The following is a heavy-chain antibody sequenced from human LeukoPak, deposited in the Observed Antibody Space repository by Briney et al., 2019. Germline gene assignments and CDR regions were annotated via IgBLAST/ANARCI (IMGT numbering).Heavy chain of an antibody. J-gene: IGHJ4*02. CDR2: IYYSGST. V-gene: IGHV4-59*01. CDR1: GGSISSYY. Sequence: PSETLSLTCTVSGGSISSYYWSWIRQPPGKGLEWIGYIYYSGSTNYNPSLKSRVTISEDTSKNQFSLKLSSVTAADTAVYYCARGMVREEIDYWGQGTLVTVSS. CDR3: ARGMVREEIDY. D-gene: IGHD3-10*01.